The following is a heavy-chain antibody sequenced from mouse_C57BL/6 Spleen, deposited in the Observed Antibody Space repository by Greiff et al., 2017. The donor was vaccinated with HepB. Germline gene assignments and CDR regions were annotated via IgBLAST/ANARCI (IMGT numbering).Heavy chain of an antibody. J-gene: IGHJ3*01. V-gene: IGHV3-6*01. Sequence: EVKLEESGPGLVKPSQSLSLTCSVTGYSITSGYYWNWIRQFPGNKLEWMGYISYDGSNNYNPSLKNRISITRDTSKNQFFLKLNSVTTEDTATYYCARCDDYDQISAYWGQGTLVTVSA. CDR3: ARCDDYDQISAY. CDR2: ISYDGSN. D-gene: IGHD2-4*01. CDR1: GYSITSGYY.